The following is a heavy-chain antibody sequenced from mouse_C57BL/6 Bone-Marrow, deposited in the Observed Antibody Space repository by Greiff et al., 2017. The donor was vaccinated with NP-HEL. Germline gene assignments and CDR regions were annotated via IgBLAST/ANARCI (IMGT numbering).Heavy chain of an antibody. J-gene: IGHJ2*01. Sequence: QVQLQQSGAELMKPGASVKLSCKATGYTFTGYWIEWVKQRPGHGLEWIGEILPGSGSTNYNEKFKGKATFTADTSSNTAYMQLSSLTTKDSAIYYCARSATYYDDDWGQGTTLTASS. CDR3: ARSATYYDDD. CDR1: GYTFTGYW. CDR2: ILPGSGST. D-gene: IGHD1-1*02. V-gene: IGHV1-9*01.